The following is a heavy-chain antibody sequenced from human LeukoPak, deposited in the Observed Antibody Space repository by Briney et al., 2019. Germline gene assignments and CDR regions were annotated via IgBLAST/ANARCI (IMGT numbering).Heavy chain of an antibody. J-gene: IGHJ4*02. CDR2: ISYDGSNK. Sequence: TGGSLRLSCAASGFTFSSYAMHWVRQAPGKGLEWVAVISYDGSNKYYADSVKGRFTISRDNSKNTLYLQMNSLRAEDTAVYYCARGGLYYGSGNDYWGQGTLVTVSS. V-gene: IGHV3-30-3*01. D-gene: IGHD3-10*01. CDR3: ARGGLYYGSGNDY. CDR1: GFTFSSYA.